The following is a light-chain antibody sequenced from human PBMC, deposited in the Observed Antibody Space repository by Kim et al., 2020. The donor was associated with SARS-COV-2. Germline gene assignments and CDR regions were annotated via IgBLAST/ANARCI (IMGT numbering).Light chain of an antibody. V-gene: IGLV3-1*01. CDR2: QDS. J-gene: IGLJ3*02. CDR3: QAWDSGTAV. Sequence: VTPGQTARITCSGNKLGDNYVSWYQQRPGQSPVVVIYQDSNRPSEIPERFSGSNSGNTATLTISGTQAMDEADYFCQAWDSGTAVFGGGTQLTVL. CDR1: KLGDNY.